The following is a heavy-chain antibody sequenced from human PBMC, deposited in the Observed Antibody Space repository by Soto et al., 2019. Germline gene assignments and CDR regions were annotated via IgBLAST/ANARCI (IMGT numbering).Heavy chain of an antibody. CDR2: ISSSGSTI. V-gene: IGHV3-11*01. CDR1: GFTFSDYY. D-gene: IGHD1-1*01. CDR3: ATTLERRDYYYGMDV. Sequence: QVQLVESGGGLVKPGGSLRLSCAASGFTFSDYYMSWIRQAPGKGLEWVPYISSSGSTIYYADPVKGRFTISRDNAKNSLYQQMNSLRAEDTAVYYCATTLERRDYYYGMDVWGQGTTVTVSS. J-gene: IGHJ6*02.